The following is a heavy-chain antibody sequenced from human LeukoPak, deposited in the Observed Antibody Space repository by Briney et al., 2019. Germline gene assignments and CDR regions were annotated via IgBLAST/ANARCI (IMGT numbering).Heavy chain of an antibody. CDR1: GFTFSNYG. J-gene: IGHJ4*02. V-gene: IGHV3-30*18. CDR3: AKDVGYLWGSYRPDY. D-gene: IGHD3-16*02. Sequence: PGGSLRLSCATSGFTFSNYGMHWVRQAPGKGLEWVAVISFDGSNRYYADSVKGRFTISRDNSKYTLSLQMNSLRAEDTAVYYCAKDVGYLWGSYRPDYWGQGTLVTVSS. CDR2: ISFDGSNR.